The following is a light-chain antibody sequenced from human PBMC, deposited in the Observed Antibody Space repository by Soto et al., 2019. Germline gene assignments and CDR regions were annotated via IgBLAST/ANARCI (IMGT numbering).Light chain of an antibody. CDR2: AAS. CDR1: ESISTH. CDR3: QQSYSVPIT. J-gene: IGKJ5*01. V-gene: IGKV1-39*01. Sequence: DIQMTQSPSSLSASVGDRVTITCRASESISTHLNWYQQKSGGAPQLLIQAASTPQTGVPSRFSGSGSGTDFTLTISSLQPEDFATYHCQQSYSVPITFGQGTRLEIK.